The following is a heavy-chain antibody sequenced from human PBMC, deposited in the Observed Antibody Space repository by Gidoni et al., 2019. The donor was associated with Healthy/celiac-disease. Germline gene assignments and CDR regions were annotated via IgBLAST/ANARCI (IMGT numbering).Heavy chain of an antibody. CDR3: ARAPMDGDYFYYGMDV. J-gene: IGHJ6*02. Sequence: QVQLQQWGAGLLKPSESLSLTCAVYGGSFCGYYWSWIRQPPGKGLEWIGEINHSGSTNYNPSLKSRVTISVDTSKNQFSLKLSSVTAADTAVYYCARAPMDGDYFYYGMDVWGQGTTVTVSS. V-gene: IGHV4-34*01. D-gene: IGHD4-17*01. CDR2: INHSGST. CDR1: GGSFCGYY.